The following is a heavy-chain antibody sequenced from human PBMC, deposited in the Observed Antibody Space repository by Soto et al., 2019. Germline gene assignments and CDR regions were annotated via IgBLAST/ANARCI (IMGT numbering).Heavy chain of an antibody. CDR3: ARDSYRAHGGLDY. Sequence: SVKVSCKASGGTFSSYTISWVRQAPGQGLEWMGRIIPILGIANYAQKFQGRVTITADKSTSTAYMELSSLRSEDTAVYYCARDSYRAHGGLDYWGQGALVTVSS. CDR1: GGTFSSYT. J-gene: IGHJ4*02. CDR2: IIPILGIA. V-gene: IGHV1-69*04. D-gene: IGHD4-4*01.